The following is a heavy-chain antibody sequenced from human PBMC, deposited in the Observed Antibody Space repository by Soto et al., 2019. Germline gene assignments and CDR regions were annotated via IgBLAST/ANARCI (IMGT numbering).Heavy chain of an antibody. CDR3: SRRAPEGFDP. J-gene: IGHJ5*02. CDR1: GGSIATSSYF. V-gene: IGHV4-39*02. Sequence: ASETLSLTCTVSGGSIATSSYFWAWIRRPPGKGLEWIGSIDYRGTIYNNPSLKSRVTTSVDTSKNHFSLKLDSVTAADTALYYCSRRAPEGFDPWGQGTLVTVSS. CDR2: IDYRGTI.